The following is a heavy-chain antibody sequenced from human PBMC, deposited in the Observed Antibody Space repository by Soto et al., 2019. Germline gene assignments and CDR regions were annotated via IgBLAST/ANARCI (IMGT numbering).Heavy chain of an antibody. CDR1: GFTFSDYY. CDR3: AMHRGYNLDY. J-gene: IGHJ4*02. V-gene: IGHV3-11*06. D-gene: IGHD5-12*01. Sequence: GGSLRLSCVASGFTFSDYYMNWIRQAPGKGLEWLSYISTGSSSAIYAESVKGRFTISRDNAKNSLYLQMNSLRAEDTAVYYCAMHRGYNLDYWGQGTLVTVSS. CDR2: ISTGSSSA.